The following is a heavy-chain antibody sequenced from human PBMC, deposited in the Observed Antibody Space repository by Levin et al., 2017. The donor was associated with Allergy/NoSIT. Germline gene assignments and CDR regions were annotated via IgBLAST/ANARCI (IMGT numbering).Heavy chain of an antibody. CDR3: ARDNTHFYGMDV. CDR2: ISASSGTI. CDR1: AFTFSDYS. D-gene: IGHD2-2*02. J-gene: IGHJ6*02. Sequence: AGESLKISCAASAFTFSDYSMNWVRQAPGKGLEWVSFISASSGTIFYSDSVKGRFTISRDNAQNTVYLQMNSLRAEDTALYYCARDNTHFYGMDVWGQGTTVTVSS. V-gene: IGHV3-48*01.